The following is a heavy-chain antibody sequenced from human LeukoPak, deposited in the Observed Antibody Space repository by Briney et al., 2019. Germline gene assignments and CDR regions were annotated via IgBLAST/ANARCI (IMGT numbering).Heavy chain of an antibody. CDR3: ARVAWDDSSGLYYYYYMDV. J-gene: IGHJ6*03. CDR1: GYTFTSYY. CDR2: INPIGGST. V-gene: IGHV1-46*01. Sequence: ASVKVSCKASGYTFTSYYMHWVRQAPGQGLEWMGIINPIGGSTSYAQKFQGRVTMTRDMSTSTVYMELSSLRSEDTAVYYCARVAWDDSSGLYYYYYMDVWGKGTTVTVSS. D-gene: IGHD3-22*01.